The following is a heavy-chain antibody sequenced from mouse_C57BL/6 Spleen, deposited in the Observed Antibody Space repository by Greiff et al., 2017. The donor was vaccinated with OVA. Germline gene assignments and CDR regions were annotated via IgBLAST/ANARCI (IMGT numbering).Heavy chain of an antibody. V-gene: IGHV14-4*01. CDR2: IDPENGDT. D-gene: IGHD3-2*02. CDR1: GFNIKDDY. Sequence: VQLKQSGAELVRPGASVKLSCTASGFNIKDDYMHWVKQRPEQGLEWIGWIDPENGDTEYASKFQGKATITADTSSNTAYLQPSSLTSEDTAVYYCTTDSSGRWFAYWGQGTLVTVSA. J-gene: IGHJ3*01. CDR3: TTDSSGRWFAY.